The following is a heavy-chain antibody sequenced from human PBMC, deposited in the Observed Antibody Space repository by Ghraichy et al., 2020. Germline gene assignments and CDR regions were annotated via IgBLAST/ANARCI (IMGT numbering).Heavy chain of an antibody. V-gene: IGHV1-18*01. CDR1: GYTFTSYG. Sequence: SVKVSCKASGYTFTSYGISWVRQAPGQGLEWMGWISAYNGNTNYAQKLQGRVTMTTDTSTSTAYMELRSLRSDDTAVYYCARVYGGGTFIVATIYYFDYWGQGTLVTVSS. CDR3: ARVYGGGTFIVATIYYFDY. J-gene: IGHJ4*02. CDR2: ISAYNGNT. D-gene: IGHD5-12*01.